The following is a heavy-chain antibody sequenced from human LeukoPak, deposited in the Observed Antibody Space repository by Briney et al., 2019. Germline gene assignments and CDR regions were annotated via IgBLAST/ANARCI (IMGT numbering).Heavy chain of an antibody. V-gene: IGHV4-34*01. Sequence: SETLSLTCAVYGGSFSGYYWSWIRKPPGKGLEWIGEINHSGSTNYNPSLKSRVTISVDTSENHFSLKLSSVTAADTAVYYCARHSYDSSGYYPFDYWGQGTLVTVSS. CDR2: INHSGST. CDR1: GGSFSGYY. J-gene: IGHJ4*02. CDR3: ARHSYDSSGYYPFDY. D-gene: IGHD3-22*01.